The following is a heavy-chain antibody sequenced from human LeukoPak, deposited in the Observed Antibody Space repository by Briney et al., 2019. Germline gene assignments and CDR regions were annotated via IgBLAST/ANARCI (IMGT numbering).Heavy chain of an antibody. CDR2: ISSIRNYI. V-gene: IGHV3-21*01. Sequence: PGGSLRLSCAASKFTFSDYSMSWVRQAPGKGLKWVSSISSIRNYIYYADSVKGRFTVSRDNAKNSLYLQMNSLRAEDTAVYYCARGRGYYHDSSGYYGSYFDYWGQGTLVTVSS. D-gene: IGHD3-22*01. CDR3: ARGRGYYHDSSGYYGSYFDY. CDR1: KFTFSDYS. J-gene: IGHJ4*02.